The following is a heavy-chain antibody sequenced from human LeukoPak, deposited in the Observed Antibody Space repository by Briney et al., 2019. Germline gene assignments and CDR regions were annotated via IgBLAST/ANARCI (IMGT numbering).Heavy chain of an antibody. J-gene: IGHJ4*02. CDR2: IYHSGST. CDR3: ARAPIAAAEDY. Sequence: PSETLSLTCTVSGGPISSYFWSWIRQPAGKGLEWIGEIYHSGSTNYNPSLKSRVTISVDKSKNQFSLKLSSVTAADTAVYYCARAPIAAAEDYWGQGTLVTVSS. D-gene: IGHD6-13*01. V-gene: IGHV4-59*12. CDR1: GGPISSYF.